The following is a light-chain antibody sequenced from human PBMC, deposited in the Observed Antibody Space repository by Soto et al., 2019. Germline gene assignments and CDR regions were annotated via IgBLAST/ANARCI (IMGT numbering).Light chain of an antibody. J-gene: IGKJ5*01. CDR1: QSIRSW. CDR3: QQYNSYPIT. Sequence: DIQMTQSPSTLSTSVGDRVTITCRASQSIRSWLAWYQLRPGKAPKVLIYDASSLEGGVPSRFSGSGSGTEFTLTISSLQPEDFATYYCQQYNSYPITFGQGTRLEI. V-gene: IGKV1-5*01. CDR2: DAS.